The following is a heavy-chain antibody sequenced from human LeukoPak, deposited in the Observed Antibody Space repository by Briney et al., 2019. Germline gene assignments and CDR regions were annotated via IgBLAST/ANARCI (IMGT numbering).Heavy chain of an antibody. CDR2: TYYSGST. CDR1: GGSISSSSYY. V-gene: IGHV4-39*07. CDR3: ARGGEWDYYDSSGYYYDY. J-gene: IGHJ4*02. Sequence: PSETLSLTCTVSGGSISSSSYYWGWIRQPPGKGLEWIGSTYYSGSTYYNPSLKSRVTISVDTSKNQFSLKLSSVTAADTAVYYCARGGEWDYYDSSGYYYDYWGQGTLVTVSS. D-gene: IGHD3-22*01.